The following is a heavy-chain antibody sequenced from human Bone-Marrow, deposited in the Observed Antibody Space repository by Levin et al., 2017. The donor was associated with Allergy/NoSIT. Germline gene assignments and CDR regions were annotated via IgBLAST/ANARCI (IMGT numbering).Heavy chain of an antibody. V-gene: IGHV1-8*01. CDR1: GYTFSNYD. CDR3: AREDGGGYHLH. D-gene: IGHD3-16*01. J-gene: IGHJ4*02. CDR2: MNPRSGDT. Sequence: GESLKISCKASGYTFSNYDVNWVRQAPGQGLESMGWMNPRSGDTGFAQKFQGRVSMTRNTSTTTAYLELSGLTSDDSAVYYCAREDGGGYHLHWGQGTLVIVSS.